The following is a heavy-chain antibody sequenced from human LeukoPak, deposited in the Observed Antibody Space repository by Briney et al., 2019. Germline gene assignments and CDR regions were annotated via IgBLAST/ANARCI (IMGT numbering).Heavy chain of an antibody. V-gene: IGHV1-18*01. CDR2: ISAYNGNT. D-gene: IGHD3-10*01. CDR1: GYTFTSYG. J-gene: IGHJ5*02. Sequence: ASVKVSCKASGYTFTSYGISWVRQAPGQGLEWIGWISAYNGNTNYAQKLQGRVTMTTHTSTSTAYMEPRSLRSDDTAVYYCARVLWFGVPRNWFDPWGQGTLVTVSS. CDR3: ARVLWFGVPRNWFDP.